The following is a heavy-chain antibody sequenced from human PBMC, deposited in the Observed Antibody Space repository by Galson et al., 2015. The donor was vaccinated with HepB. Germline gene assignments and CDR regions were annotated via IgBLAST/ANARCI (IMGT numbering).Heavy chain of an antibody. D-gene: IGHD5-24*01. J-gene: IGHJ4*02. Sequence: SVKVSCKASGGTFSSYAISWVRQAPGQGLEWMGGIIPIFGTANYAQKFQGRVTITADESTSTAYMELSSLRSEDTAVYYCARGSPARRDGYNYFDYWGQGTLVTVSS. V-gene: IGHV1-69*13. CDR3: ARGSPARRDGYNYFDY. CDR1: GGTFSSYA. CDR2: IIPIFGTA.